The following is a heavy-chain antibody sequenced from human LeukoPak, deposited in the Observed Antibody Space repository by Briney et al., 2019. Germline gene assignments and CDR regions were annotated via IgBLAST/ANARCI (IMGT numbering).Heavy chain of an antibody. CDR3: AREADCSGGSCYSGFDY. CDR1: GFTFSSYG. V-gene: IGHV3-30*19. J-gene: IGHJ4*02. Sequence: PGGSLRLSCAASGFTFSSYGMHWVRQAPGKGLEWVAVIWYDGSNKYYADSVKGRFTISRDNSKNTLYLQMNSLRAEDTAVYYCAREADCSGGSCYSGFDYWGQGILVIVSS. CDR2: IWYDGSNK. D-gene: IGHD2-15*01.